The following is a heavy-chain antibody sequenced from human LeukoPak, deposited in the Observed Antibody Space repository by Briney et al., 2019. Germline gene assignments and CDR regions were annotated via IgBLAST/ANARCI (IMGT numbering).Heavy chain of an antibody. CDR3: AKNEQQLGGFDY. D-gene: IGHD6-13*01. J-gene: IGHJ4*02. V-gene: IGHV3-30*18. Sequence: GGSLRLSCAASGFSFSSYTMTWVRQAPGKGLEWVAVISYDGSNKYYADSVKGRFTISRDNSKNTLYLQMNSLRAEDTAVYYCAKNEQQLGGFDYWGQGTLVTVSS. CDR1: GFSFSSYT. CDR2: ISYDGSNK.